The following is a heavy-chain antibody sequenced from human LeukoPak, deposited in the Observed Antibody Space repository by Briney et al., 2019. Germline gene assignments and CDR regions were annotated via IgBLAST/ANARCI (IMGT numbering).Heavy chain of an antibody. Sequence: GGSLRLSCAASGFTFSHYSMNWVRQAPGKGLEWVSSISSSSSSYIYYADSVKGRFTISRDNAKNSLYLQMNSLRAEDTAVYYCAELGITMIGGVWGKGTTVTISS. V-gene: IGHV3-21*01. CDR2: ISSSSSSYI. J-gene: IGHJ6*04. CDR3: AELGITMIGGV. D-gene: IGHD3-10*02. CDR1: GFTFSHYS.